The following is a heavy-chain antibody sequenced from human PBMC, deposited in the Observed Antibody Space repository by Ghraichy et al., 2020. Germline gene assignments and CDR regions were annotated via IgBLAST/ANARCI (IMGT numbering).Heavy chain of an antibody. CDR3: SRRGRGYSLYFYGLDV. V-gene: IGHV4-59*08. CDR2: VHYTGGS. D-gene: IGHD5-18*01. CDR1: GGSIRPHY. J-gene: IGHJ6*02. Sequence: SETLSLTCSVSGGSIRPHYWSWIRQPPGKGLEWIGYVHYTGGSDYDPSHKSRVCISVDTSKNQFSLTLTSVTAADTAGYYCSRRGRGYSLYFYGLDVWGRGTTVTVSS.